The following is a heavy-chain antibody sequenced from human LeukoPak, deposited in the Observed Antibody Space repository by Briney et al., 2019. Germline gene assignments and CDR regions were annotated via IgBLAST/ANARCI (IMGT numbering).Heavy chain of an antibody. D-gene: IGHD3-10*01. CDR1: GYTFTTYG. J-gene: IGHJ3*02. CDR2: INTDDGDT. CDR3: ARAAWVRGVMGAFDI. Sequence: GASVKVSCEASGYTFTTYGVTWVRQAPGQGLEWMGWINTDDGDTNYAQNLQGRVTITADKSTSTAYMELSSLRSEDTAVYYCARAAWVRGVMGAFDIWGQGTMVTVSS. V-gene: IGHV1-18*01.